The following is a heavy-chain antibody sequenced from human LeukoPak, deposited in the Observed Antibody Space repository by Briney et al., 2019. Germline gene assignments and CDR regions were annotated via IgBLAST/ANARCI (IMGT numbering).Heavy chain of an antibody. D-gene: IGHD1-26*01. CDR3: AKDSRSNVGATDY. CDR1: GFTVSSNY. Sequence: GGSLRLSCAASGFTVSSNYMSWVRQAPGKGLEWVSAISGSGGSTYYADSVKGRFTISRDNSKNTLYLQMNSLRAEDTAVYYCAKDSRSNVGATDYWGQGTLVTVSS. V-gene: IGHV3-23*01. CDR2: ISGSGGST. J-gene: IGHJ4*02.